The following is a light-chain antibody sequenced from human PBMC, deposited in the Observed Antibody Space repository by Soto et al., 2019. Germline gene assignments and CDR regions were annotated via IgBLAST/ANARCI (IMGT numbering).Light chain of an antibody. Sequence: QSVLTQPASVSGSPGQSITISCTGTSSDVGGYNYVSWYQQHPGKAPLLMIYDVSNRPSGVSNRFSDSKSGNTASLTISGVQGEDEAEYYCNSYTSITTRLFGGGTKLTVL. J-gene: IGLJ3*02. CDR2: DVS. CDR1: SSDVGGYNY. CDR3: NSYTSITTRL. V-gene: IGLV2-14*01.